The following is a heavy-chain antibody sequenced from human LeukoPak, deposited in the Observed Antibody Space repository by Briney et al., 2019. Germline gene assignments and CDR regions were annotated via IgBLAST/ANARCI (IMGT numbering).Heavy chain of an antibody. D-gene: IGHD1-26*01. CDR2: ISSSSSYI. CDR3: ASNRYSGSFDFDY. CDR1: GFTFSSYS. V-gene: IGHV3-21*01. Sequence: KPGGSLRLSCAASGFTFSSYSMNWVRQAPGKGLEWVSSISSSSSYIYYADSVKGRFTISRDNAKNSLYLQMNSLRAEDTAVYYCASNRYSGSFDFDYWGQGTLVTVSS. J-gene: IGHJ4*02.